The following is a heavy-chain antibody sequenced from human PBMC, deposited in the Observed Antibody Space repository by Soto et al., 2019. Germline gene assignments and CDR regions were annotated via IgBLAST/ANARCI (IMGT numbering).Heavy chain of an antibody. CDR2: ISSNSAYI. J-gene: IGHJ5*02. CDR3: TRDASRDSSARGWFDP. Sequence: SGGSLRLSCAASGFTFRSFTMNWVRQAPGKGLEWVSTISSNSAYIYYTYALRGRFTISRDNAKNPLHLQMNGLRAEDTAVYYCTRDASRDSSARGWFDPWGAGTMVTVSS. V-gene: IGHV3-21*01. CDR1: GFTFRSFT. D-gene: IGHD6-13*01.